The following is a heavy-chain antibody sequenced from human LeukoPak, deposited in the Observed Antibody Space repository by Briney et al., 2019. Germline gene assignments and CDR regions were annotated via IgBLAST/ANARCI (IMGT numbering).Heavy chain of an antibody. D-gene: IGHD1-26*01. CDR2: IYYSGST. V-gene: IGHV4-34*01. Sequence: SETLSLTCAVYGGSFSGYYWGWIRQPPGKGLEWIGSIYYSGSTYYNPSLKSRVTISVGTSKNQFSLKLSSVTAADTAVYYCARVDSGSYYSKAINWFDPWGQGTLVTVSS. CDR1: GGSFSGYY. CDR3: ARVDSGSYYSKAINWFDP. J-gene: IGHJ5*02.